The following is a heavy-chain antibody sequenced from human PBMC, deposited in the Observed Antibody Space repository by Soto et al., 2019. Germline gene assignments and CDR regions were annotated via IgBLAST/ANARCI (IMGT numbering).Heavy chain of an antibody. V-gene: IGHV3-15*07. CDR3: TTDLVYDIEPYYYYYGMDV. Sequence: EVQLVESGGGLVKPGGSLRLSCAASGFTFSNAWMNWVRQAPGKGLEWVGRIKSKTDGGTTDYAAPVKGRFTISRDDSKNTLYLQMNSLKTEDTAVYYCTTDLVYDIEPYYYYYGMDVWGKGTTVTVSS. D-gene: IGHD3-9*01. J-gene: IGHJ6*04. CDR1: GFTFSNAW. CDR2: IKSKTDGGTT.